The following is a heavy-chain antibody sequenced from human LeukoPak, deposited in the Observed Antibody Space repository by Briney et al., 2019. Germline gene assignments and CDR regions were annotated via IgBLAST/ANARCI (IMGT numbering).Heavy chain of an antibody. V-gene: IGHV3-53*01. Sequence: GGSLRLSCAASGFTVSSNYMSWVRQSPGKGLEWVSVIYSGVTTYYAESVKGRFTISRDNSKNTLFLQMNSLRAEDTAVYYCAGGIGGFYDSSGYYNYWGQGTLVTVSS. CDR2: IYSGVTT. J-gene: IGHJ4*02. D-gene: IGHD3-22*01. CDR3: AGGIGGFYDSSGYYNY. CDR1: GFTVSSNY.